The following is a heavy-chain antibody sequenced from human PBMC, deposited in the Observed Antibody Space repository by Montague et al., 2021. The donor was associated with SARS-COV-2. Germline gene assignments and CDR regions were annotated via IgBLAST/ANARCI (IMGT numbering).Heavy chain of an antibody. CDR1: GGSVSSGTYY. Sequence: SETLSLTCTVSGGSVSSGTYYWGWIRQPPGKGLEWIGSIYYSGKSDYNPSLKSSATIFVDTSKNQFSLQLSSVTAADTAVYYCARPQTYYDLLTGNPFDVWGQGTMVTVSS. CDR3: ARPQTYYDLLTGNPFDV. J-gene: IGHJ3*01. D-gene: IGHD3-9*01. V-gene: IGHV4-39*01. CDR2: IYYSGKS.